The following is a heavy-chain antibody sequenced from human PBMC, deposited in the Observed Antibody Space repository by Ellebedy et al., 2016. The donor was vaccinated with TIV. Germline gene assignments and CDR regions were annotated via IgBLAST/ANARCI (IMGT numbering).Heavy chain of an antibody. J-gene: IGHJ2*01. D-gene: IGHD6-13*01. CDR2: IDWDDDK. CDR3: ARIVCSSWYRYFDL. V-gene: IGHV2-70*11. CDR1: GFSLSTSGMC. Sequence: SGPTLVKPTQTLTLTCTFSGFSLSTSGMCVSWIRQPPGKALEWLARIDWDDDKYYSTSLKTRLTISKATSKNQVVLTMTNMDPVDTATYYCARIVCSSWYRYFDLWGRGTLVTVSS.